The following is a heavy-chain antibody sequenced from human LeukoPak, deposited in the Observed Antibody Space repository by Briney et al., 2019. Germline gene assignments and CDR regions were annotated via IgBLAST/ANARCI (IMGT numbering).Heavy chain of an antibody. J-gene: IGHJ4*02. D-gene: IGHD4-17*01. V-gene: IGHV1-3*01. CDR1: GYTFTSYA. CDR3: ARNPDYGDYGALDY. CDR2: INAGNGNT. Sequence: ASVKVSCKASGYTFTSYAMHWVRQAPGQRLEWMGWINAGNGNTKYSQKFQGRVTITRDTSASTAYMELSSLRSEDTAVYYCARNPDYGDYGALDYWGQGTLVTVSS.